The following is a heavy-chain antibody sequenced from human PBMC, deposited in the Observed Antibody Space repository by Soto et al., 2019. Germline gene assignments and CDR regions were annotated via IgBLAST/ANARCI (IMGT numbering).Heavy chain of an antibody. J-gene: IGHJ6*02. CDR3: ARVRDSFGLDV. D-gene: IGHD2-15*01. V-gene: IGHV4-31*03. Sequence: SETLSLTCNISGGSITGAYYWNWIRQHPGKGLEWIGSIHYRGSTDYNPSLKSRITISLDRSNNQFSLKLSSVTAADTAVYYCARVRDSFGLDVWGQGTTVT. CDR2: IHYRGST. CDR1: GGSITGAYY.